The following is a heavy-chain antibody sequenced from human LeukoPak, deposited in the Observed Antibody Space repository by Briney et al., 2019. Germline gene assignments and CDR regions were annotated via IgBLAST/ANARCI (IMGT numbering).Heavy chain of an antibody. Sequence: SETLSLTCTVSGGSISSGGYYWSWIRQHPGTGLEWIGYIYYSGSTYYNPSLKSRVTISVDTSKNQFSLKLSSVTAADTAVYYCASVIDYYDSSGYLPQDAFDIWGQGTMVTVSS. CDR3: ASVIDYYDSSGYLPQDAFDI. CDR2: IYYSGST. CDR1: GGSISSGGYY. D-gene: IGHD3-22*01. J-gene: IGHJ3*02. V-gene: IGHV4-31*03.